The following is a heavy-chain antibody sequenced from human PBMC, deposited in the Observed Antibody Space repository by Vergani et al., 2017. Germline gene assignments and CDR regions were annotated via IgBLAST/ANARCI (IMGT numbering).Heavy chain of an antibody. CDR1: GFRFREHG. V-gene: IGHV3-23*01. Sequence: EVQLLESGGGSVQPGESLRLSCVASGFRFREHGMNWVRQAPGKGLEWVSGISGHDHRTLYADSVEGRFIISRDDSKNTLYLQMNSLRPEDTAVYYCARGMTTETTDLDGFDIWGQGTMVSVSS. J-gene: IGHJ3*02. CDR3: ARGMTTETTDLDGFDI. CDR2: ISGHDHRT. D-gene: IGHD4-17*01.